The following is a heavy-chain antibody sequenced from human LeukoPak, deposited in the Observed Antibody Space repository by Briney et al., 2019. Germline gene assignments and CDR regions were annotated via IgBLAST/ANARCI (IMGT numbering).Heavy chain of an antibody. D-gene: IGHD5-12*01. CDR3: TRPGYDGKDY. V-gene: IGHV3-73*01. CDR2: IRTKGYNYAT. J-gene: IGHJ4*02. CDR1: GFTFSSYS. Sequence: PGGSLRLSCAASGFTFSSYSMNWVRQASGKGLEWVGRIRTKGYNYATDYGASVKGRFTISRDDSKNTAYLQMNSLKAEDTAVYYCTRPGYDGKDYWGQGTLVTVSS.